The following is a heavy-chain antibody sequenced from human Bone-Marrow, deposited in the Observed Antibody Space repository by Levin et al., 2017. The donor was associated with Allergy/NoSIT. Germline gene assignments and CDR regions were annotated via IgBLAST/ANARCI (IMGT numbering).Heavy chain of an antibody. CDR3: ARGKDLPGGSGSGTPYYYYGMDV. Sequence: GESLKISCKASGYTFTSYDINWVRQATGQGLEWMGWMNPNSGNTGYAQKFQGRVTMTRNTSISTAYMELSSLRSEDTAVYYCARGKDLPGGSGSGTPYYYYGMDVWGQGTTVTVSS. CDR1: GYTFTSYD. CDR2: MNPNSGNT. V-gene: IGHV1-8*01. J-gene: IGHJ6*02. D-gene: IGHD3-10*01.